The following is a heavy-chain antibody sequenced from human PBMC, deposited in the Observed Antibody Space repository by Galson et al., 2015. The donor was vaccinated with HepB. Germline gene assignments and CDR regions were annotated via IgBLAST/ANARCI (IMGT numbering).Heavy chain of an antibody. CDR1: GFTFSDYY. V-gene: IGHV3-11*01. CDR2: IGSGGTTTI. Sequence: SLRLSCAASGFTFSDYYMSWIRQAPGKGLEWISYIGSGGTTTISYTDSVKGRFTISRDNAKNSLYLQLNSLRAEDTAVYYCARASLGWFDPWGQGTLVTASS. CDR3: ARASLGWFDP. J-gene: IGHJ5*02.